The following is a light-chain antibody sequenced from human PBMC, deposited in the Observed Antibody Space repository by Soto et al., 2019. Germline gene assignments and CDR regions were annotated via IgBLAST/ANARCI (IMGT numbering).Light chain of an antibody. CDR3: QQCNSWPRT. CDR2: GAS. CDR1: QSVSTH. J-gene: IGKJ1*01. Sequence: EIGMTQSPAHLSVSPGARATLSCRATQSVSTHVAWYHQKPGQAPRLLIYGASARATGIPARFSGSGSGTEFTLTITSLQSEDFAIYYCQQCNSWPRTFGQGTKVDIK. V-gene: IGKV3-15*01.